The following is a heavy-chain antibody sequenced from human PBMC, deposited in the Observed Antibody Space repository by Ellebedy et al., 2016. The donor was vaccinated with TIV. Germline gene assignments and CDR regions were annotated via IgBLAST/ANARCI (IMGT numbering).Heavy chain of an antibody. Sequence: ASVKVSXXASGYTFTSYGISWVRQAPGQGLEWMGWISPYNGNTNYAQKFQGRVTMTTDTSTSTAYMELRSLRSDDTAVYYCARDSLLWFGELSSSWFDPWGQGTLVTVSS. J-gene: IGHJ5*02. CDR1: GYTFTSYG. CDR2: ISPYNGNT. CDR3: ARDSLLWFGELSSSWFDP. V-gene: IGHV1-18*01. D-gene: IGHD3-10*01.